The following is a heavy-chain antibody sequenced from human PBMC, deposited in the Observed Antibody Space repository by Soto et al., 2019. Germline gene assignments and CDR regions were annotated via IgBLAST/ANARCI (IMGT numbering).Heavy chain of an antibody. CDR1: GFTFSPYS. J-gene: IGHJ4*02. D-gene: IGHD3-3*01. V-gene: IGHV3-21*01. CDR2: ISSSSSYI. CDR3: ARSSLGILRFLEWSFDY. Sequence: ESGGGLVKPGGSLRLSCAASGFTFSPYSMNWVRQAPGKGLEWVSSISSSSSYIYYADSVKGRFTISRDNARSSLYLQMNSLRAEDTAVYYCARSSLGILRFLEWSFDYWGQGTLVTVSS.